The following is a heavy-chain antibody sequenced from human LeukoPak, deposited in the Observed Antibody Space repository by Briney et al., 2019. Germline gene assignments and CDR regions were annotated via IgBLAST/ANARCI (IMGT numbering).Heavy chain of an antibody. J-gene: IGHJ4*02. Sequence: PGGSLRLSCAASGFTFSSYGMSWVRQVPGKGLEWVSGISNSGVSSFYAGSVKGRFTISRDNSKNTLYLQMNSLRAEDTAVYYCAKDTRGSGSYYNFGDDYWGQGTLVTVSS. CDR2: ISNSGVSS. CDR3: AKDTRGSGSYYNFGDDY. CDR1: GFTFSSYG. D-gene: IGHD3-10*01. V-gene: IGHV3-23*01.